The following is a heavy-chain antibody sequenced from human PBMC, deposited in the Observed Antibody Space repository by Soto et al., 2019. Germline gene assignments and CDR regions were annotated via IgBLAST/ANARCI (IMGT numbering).Heavy chain of an antibody. Sequence: QVQLVQSGAEVKKPGASVKVSCKASGYTFTSYGISWVRQAPGQGLEWMGWTSAYNGNTNYAQKLQGRVTMTTDTSRSTAYMELRSLRSDDPAVYYCARRQWLVGGYYSGMNVWGQGTTVTVSS. D-gene: IGHD6-19*01. CDR2: TSAYNGNT. CDR1: GYTFTSYG. J-gene: IGHJ6*02. V-gene: IGHV1-18*01. CDR3: ARRQWLVGGYYSGMNV.